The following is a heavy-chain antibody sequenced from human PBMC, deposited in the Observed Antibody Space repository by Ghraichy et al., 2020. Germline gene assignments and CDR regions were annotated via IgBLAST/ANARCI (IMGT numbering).Heavy chain of an antibody. D-gene: IGHD2-2*01. J-gene: IGHJ4*02. CDR1: GGSFSGYY. V-gene: IGHV4-34*01. CDR3: ARVRFVVVPAVVSAPPHYFDY. Sequence: SQTLSLTCAVYGGSFSGYYWSWIRQPPGKGLEWIGEINHSGSTNYNPSLKSRVTISVDTSKNQFSLKLSSVTAADTAVYYCARVRFVVVPAVVSAPPHYFDYWGQGTLVTVSS. CDR2: INHSGST.